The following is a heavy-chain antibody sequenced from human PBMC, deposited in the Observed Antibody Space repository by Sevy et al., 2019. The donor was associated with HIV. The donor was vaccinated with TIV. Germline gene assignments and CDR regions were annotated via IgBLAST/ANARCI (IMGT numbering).Heavy chain of an antibody. V-gene: IGHV3-30*18. CDR3: ANAFSLTMDPTGDY. CDR1: GFTFSSYG. J-gene: IGHJ4*02. Sequence: GGSLRLSCAASGFTFSSYGMHWIRQAPGKGLEWVAVISYDGSNKYYADSVKGRFTISRDNTKNTLYLQMNSLRAEDTAVYYCANAFSLTMDPTGDYWGQGTLVTVSS. CDR2: ISYDGSNK. D-gene: IGHD3-10*01.